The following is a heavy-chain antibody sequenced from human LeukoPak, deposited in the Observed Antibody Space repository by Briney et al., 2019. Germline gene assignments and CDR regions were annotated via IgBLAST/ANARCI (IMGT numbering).Heavy chain of an antibody. J-gene: IGHJ4*02. V-gene: IGHV1-46*01. D-gene: IGHD3-22*01. CDR1: GYTFTSYY. CDR2: INPSGGST. Sequence: ASVKVSCEASGYTFTSYYMHWVRQAPGQGLEWMGIINPSGGSTSYAQKFQGRVTMTRDTSTSTVYMELSSLRSEDTAVYYCARAGGYDSSGYSYFDYWGQGTLVTVSS. CDR3: ARAGGYDSSGYSYFDY.